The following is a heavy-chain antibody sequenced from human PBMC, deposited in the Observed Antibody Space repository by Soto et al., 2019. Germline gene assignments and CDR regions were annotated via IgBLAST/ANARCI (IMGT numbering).Heavy chain of an antibody. Sequence: VGALRLTCAASVFAFRSYDMKWFRQAPVKALAWVSYISSSGSTIYYADSVKGRFTISRDNAKNSLYLQMNSLRAEDTAVYYCASNRFDILTGYYTPGSFDPWGQGTLVTVSS. D-gene: IGHD3-9*01. CDR2: ISSSGSTI. J-gene: IGHJ5*02. CDR3: ASNRFDILTGYYTPGSFDP. V-gene: IGHV3-48*03. CDR1: VFAFRSYD.